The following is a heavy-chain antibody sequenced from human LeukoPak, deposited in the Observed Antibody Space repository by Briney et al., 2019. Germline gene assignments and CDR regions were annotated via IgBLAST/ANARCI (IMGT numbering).Heavy chain of an antibody. D-gene: IGHD3-22*01. V-gene: IGHV3-23*01. CDR2: ISGSGGST. CDR3: AKDSVWYDSSGYYGY. CDR1: XXTFSXYA. J-gene: IGHJ4*02. Sequence: SLRXXXXAXXXTFSXYAMSWVRQXPGKGLEWVSAISGSGGSTYYADSVRGRFTISRDNSKNTLYLQMNSLRAEDTAVYYCAKDSVWYDSSGYYGYWGQGTLVTVSS.